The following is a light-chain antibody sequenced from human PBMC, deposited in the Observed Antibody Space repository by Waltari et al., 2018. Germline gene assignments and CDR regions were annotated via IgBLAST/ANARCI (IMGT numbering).Light chain of an antibody. J-gene: IGKJ2*01. V-gene: IGKV1-39*01. CDR1: QNIDNY. CDR2: AAS. Sequence: DIQGTQSPSFLSASAGDRLSITCRASQNIDNYLNWFQQKPGRAPKLLIYAASTLQSGVPSRFTGSQFGTDFTLTISRLEEEDLATYYCQQSKRVPYTFGQGTKVQIK. CDR3: QQSKRVPYT.